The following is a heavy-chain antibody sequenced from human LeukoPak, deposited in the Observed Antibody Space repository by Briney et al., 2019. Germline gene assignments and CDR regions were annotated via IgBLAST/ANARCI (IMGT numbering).Heavy chain of an antibody. J-gene: IGHJ4*02. D-gene: IGHD3-22*01. Sequence: GGSLRLSCTASGFTFGDYAMSWFRQAPGKGLEWVGFIRSKAYGGTTEYAASVEGRFTISRDDSKSIAYLQMNSLKTEDTAVYYCTRGGETNYYYDSSGYYPNYWGQGTLVTVSS. V-gene: IGHV3-49*03. CDR3: TRGGETNYYYDSSGYYPNY. CDR2: IRSKAYGGTT. CDR1: GFTFGDYA.